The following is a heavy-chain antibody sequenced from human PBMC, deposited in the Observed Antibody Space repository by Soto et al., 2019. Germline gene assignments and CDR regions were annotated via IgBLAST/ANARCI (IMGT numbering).Heavy chain of an antibody. CDR3: VRDPSGHGMDV. CDR1: GFTFSTYD. Sequence: GGSLRLSCAASGFTFSTYDMHWVRQVTGKGLEWVADIGKAGDTYYLGSVKGRFTISRENAKNSLYLQMNSLRAEDTAVYYCVRDPSGHGMDVWGHGTTVTVSS. V-gene: IGHV3-13*01. J-gene: IGHJ6*02. D-gene: IGHD1-26*01. CDR2: IGKAGDT.